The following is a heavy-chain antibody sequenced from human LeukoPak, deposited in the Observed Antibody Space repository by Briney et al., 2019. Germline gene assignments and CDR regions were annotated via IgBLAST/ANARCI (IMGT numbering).Heavy chain of an antibody. D-gene: IGHD5-12*01. V-gene: IGHV1-2*04. CDR1: GYTFTGYY. CDR3: ARAGGKVATIPHNWFDP. J-gene: IGHJ5*02. CDR2: INPNSGGT. Sequence: ASVKVSCKASGYTFTGYYMHWVRQAPGQGLEWMGWINPNSGGTNYAQKFQGWVTMTRDTSISTAYMELSRLRSDDTAVYYCARAGGKVATIPHNWFDPWGQGTLVTVSS.